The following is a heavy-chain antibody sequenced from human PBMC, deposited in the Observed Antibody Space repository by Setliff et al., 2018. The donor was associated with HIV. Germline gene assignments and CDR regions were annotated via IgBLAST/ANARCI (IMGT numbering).Heavy chain of an antibody. CDR1: GGSITSGSYY. Sequence: SETLSLTCRVYGGSITSGSYYWGWIRQAPGKGLEWIASMIYGGDTWYNPSLKSRVTIYVDTANNEISLRLSSVTAEDTAVYRCARPHSGRGGGAWFDPWGQGIQVTVSS. J-gene: IGHJ5*02. CDR3: ARPHSGRGGGAWFDP. V-gene: IGHV4-39*01. CDR2: MIYGGDT. D-gene: IGHD6-19*01.